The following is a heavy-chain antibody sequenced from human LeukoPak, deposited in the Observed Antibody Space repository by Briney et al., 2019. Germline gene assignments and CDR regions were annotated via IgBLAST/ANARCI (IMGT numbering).Heavy chain of an antibody. D-gene: IGHD3-9*01. CDR3: EKAAYDILTGYYNVGWYFDL. J-gene: IGHJ2*01. CDR2: IYYRGST. Sequence: SETLSLTCTVSCVSISSRGYYWSWIRQHPVKGLELIGYIYYRGSTYYNPSLKSRVTISVDTSKNQFSLKLSSVTAADTAVYYWEKAAYDILTGYYNVGWYFDLWGRGTLVTVSS. V-gene: IGHV4-31*03. CDR1: CVSISSRGYY.